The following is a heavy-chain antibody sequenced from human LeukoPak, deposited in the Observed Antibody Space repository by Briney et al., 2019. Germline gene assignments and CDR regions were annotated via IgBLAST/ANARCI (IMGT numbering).Heavy chain of an antibody. CDR3: AGTKYWLSFDQ. CDR1: GGSFSGYY. V-gene: IGHV4-34*01. J-gene: IGHJ4*02. CDR2: INHSGST. Sequence: SETLSLTCAVYGGSFSGYYWSWIRQPPGKGLEWIGEINHSGSTNYNPSLKSRVTISADTSKNQFSLKLSSVTAADTAVFYCAGTKYWLSFDQWGQGTLVTVSS. D-gene: IGHD6-19*01.